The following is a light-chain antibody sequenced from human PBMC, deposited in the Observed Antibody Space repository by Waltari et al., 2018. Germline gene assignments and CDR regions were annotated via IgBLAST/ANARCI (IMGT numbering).Light chain of an antibody. J-gene: IGKJ1*01. Sequence: EIVMTQSPATLSVFPGERATLSCRASQSIRSNLDWYQHKPGQAPRLLIYGASTRATGIPARFSGSGSGTEFTLTISRLQSEDFAVYFCQQYDNWLGTFGQGTKVEIK. CDR1: QSIRSN. CDR2: GAS. V-gene: IGKV3-15*01. CDR3: QQYDNWLGT.